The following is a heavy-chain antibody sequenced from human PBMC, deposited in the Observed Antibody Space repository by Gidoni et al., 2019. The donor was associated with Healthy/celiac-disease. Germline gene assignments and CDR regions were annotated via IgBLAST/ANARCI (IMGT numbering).Heavy chain of an antibody. CDR1: GYTFTSYD. V-gene: IGHV1-8*01. Sequence: QVLLVQSGASLKKPGASVTVSCTASGYTFTSYDINWVRQATGQGLEWMGWMNPNSGNTGYAQKFQSRVTMTRNTSISTAYMELSSLRSEDTAVYYCASPDTSTVGYYGMDVWGQGTTVTVSS. CDR3: ASPDTSTVGYYGMDV. CDR2: MNPNSGNT. J-gene: IGHJ6*02. D-gene: IGHD4-17*01.